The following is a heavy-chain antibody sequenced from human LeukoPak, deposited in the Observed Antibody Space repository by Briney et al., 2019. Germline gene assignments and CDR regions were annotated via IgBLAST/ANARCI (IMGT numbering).Heavy chain of an antibody. CDR1: GFSFSNYV. D-gene: IGHD2-21*02. CDR2: ISYDGSNK. J-gene: IGHJ4*02. Sequence: GGSLTLSCAASGFSFSNYVMHWGRQAPGKGLDWVAAISYDGSNKYYADPVRGRFTISRDNSKNTLYLQMSSPRTEDTAVYYCAKVKWGLLLVRYFDYWGQGTLVTVSS. V-gene: IGHV3-30*18. CDR3: AKVKWGLLLVRYFDY.